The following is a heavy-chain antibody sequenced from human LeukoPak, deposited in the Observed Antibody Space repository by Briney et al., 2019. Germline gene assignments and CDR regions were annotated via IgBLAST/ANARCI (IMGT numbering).Heavy chain of an antibody. Sequence: GRSLRLSCAASGFTFSSYGMHWVRQAPGKGLEWVAVIWYDGSNKYYADSVKGRFTISRDNSKNTLYLQMNSLRAEDTAVYYCARTGSSIVYYYYYMDVWGKGTTVTVSS. J-gene: IGHJ6*03. D-gene: IGHD6-6*01. V-gene: IGHV3-33*01. CDR3: ARTGSSIVYYYYYMDV. CDR2: IWYDGSNK. CDR1: GFTFSSYG.